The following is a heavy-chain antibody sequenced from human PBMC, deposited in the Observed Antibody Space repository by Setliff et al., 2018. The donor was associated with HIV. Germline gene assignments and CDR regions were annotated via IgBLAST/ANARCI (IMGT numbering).Heavy chain of an antibody. J-gene: IGHJ5*02. V-gene: IGHV1-69*13. D-gene: IGHD5-18*01. Sequence: RASVKVSCKASGGTFSSYAMTWVRQAPGQGLEWLGGIIPILGTSNFAQKFQDRVTFTADESTSTAYMELSSLRSEDTAVYYCARWVIRGYNYGLGGEFDPWGQGTLVTVSS. CDR3: ARWVIRGYNYGLGGEFDP. CDR2: IIPILGTS. CDR1: GGTFSSYA.